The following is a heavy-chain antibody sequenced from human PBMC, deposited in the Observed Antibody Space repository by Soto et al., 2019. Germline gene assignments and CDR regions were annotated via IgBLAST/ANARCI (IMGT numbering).Heavy chain of an antibody. CDR3: ARRTPSGLYYYGMDV. CDR2: INPRNGAT. CDR1: GYTFTAYY. J-gene: IGHJ6*02. V-gene: IGHV1-2*02. Sequence: QVQLVQSGAEVKKPGASVKVSCKASGYTFTAYYMHWVRQAPGQGLAWVAWINPRNGATKYAQKFQGRVTMTRDTCISTAYMELTRPGSEDTYLYYCARRTPSGLYYYGMDVWGQGTTVTVSS. D-gene: IGHD1-1*01.